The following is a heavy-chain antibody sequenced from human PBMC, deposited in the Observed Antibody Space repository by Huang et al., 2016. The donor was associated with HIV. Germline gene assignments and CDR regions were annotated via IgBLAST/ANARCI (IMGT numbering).Heavy chain of an antibody. CDR3: ARGPSPWRQEAFDI. V-gene: IGHV4-59*01. CDR1: GGTISSYY. J-gene: IGHJ3*02. CDR2: IYYSGNT. Sequence: HVQLQESGPGLVKPSETLSVTCTVSGGTISSYYWSWIRQPPGKGLECIGYIYYSGNTNYNPSLKSLVTRAVNKSKNQYSLKVRSVTAAATADYYCARGPSPWRQEAFDIWGQGTMVTVSS.